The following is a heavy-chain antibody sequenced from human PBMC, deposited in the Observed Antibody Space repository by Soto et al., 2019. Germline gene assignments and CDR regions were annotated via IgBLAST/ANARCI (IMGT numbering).Heavy chain of an antibody. CDR3: ARLHSSSWSLSFDY. CDR2: IYYSGRT. J-gene: IGHJ4*02. V-gene: IGHV4-39*01. Sequence: QLQLQESGPGLVKPSETLSLTCTVSGGSISSSSYYWGWIRQPPGKGLEWIGSIYYSGRTYYNPSLKSRVTISVDTSKNQFSLKLSSVTAADTAVYYCARLHSSSWSLSFDYWGQGTLVTVSS. CDR1: GGSISSSSYY. D-gene: IGHD6-13*01.